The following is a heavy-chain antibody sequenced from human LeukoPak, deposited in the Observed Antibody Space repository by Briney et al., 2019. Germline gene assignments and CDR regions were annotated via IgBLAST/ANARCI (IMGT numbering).Heavy chain of an antibody. J-gene: IGHJ3*02. CDR2: ISSSSYI. Sequence: GGSLRLSCAASGFTFSSYSMNWVRQAPGKGLEWVSSISSSSYIYYADSVKGRFTISRDNAKNSLYLQMNSLRAEDTAVYYCARDQGTELVAGYRGDAFDIWGQGTMVTVSS. CDR1: GFTFSSYS. CDR3: ARDQGTELVAGYRGDAFDI. D-gene: IGHD6-19*01. V-gene: IGHV3-21*01.